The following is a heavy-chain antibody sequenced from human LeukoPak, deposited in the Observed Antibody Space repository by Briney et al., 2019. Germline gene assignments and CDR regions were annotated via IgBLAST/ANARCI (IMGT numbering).Heavy chain of an antibody. V-gene: IGHV4-34*01. D-gene: IGHD2-8*02. Sequence: SETLSLTCAVYGESFSGYYWSWIRQPPGKGLEWIWEINHSGSTNYNPSLKSRVTISVDTSKNQFSLKLSSVTAADTAVYYFARWGSACPNTDWWGIDYWGQGTLVTVSS. CDR3: ARWGSACPNTDWWGIDY. J-gene: IGHJ4*02. CDR2: INHSGST. CDR1: GESFSGYY.